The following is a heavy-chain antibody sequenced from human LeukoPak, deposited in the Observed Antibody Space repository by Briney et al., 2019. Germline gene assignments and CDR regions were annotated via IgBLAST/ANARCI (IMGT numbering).Heavy chain of an antibody. CDR3: ARDPYTSGWTDY. J-gene: IGHJ4*02. CDR2: ISWNSGSI. V-gene: IGHV3-9*01. D-gene: IGHD6-19*01. Sequence: PGGSLRPSCAASGFTFDDYAMHWVRQAPGKGLEWVSGISWNSGSIGYADSVKGRFTISRDNAKNTLYLQMNSLRAEDTAVYYCARDPYTSGWTDYWGRGTLVTVSS. CDR1: GFTFDDYA.